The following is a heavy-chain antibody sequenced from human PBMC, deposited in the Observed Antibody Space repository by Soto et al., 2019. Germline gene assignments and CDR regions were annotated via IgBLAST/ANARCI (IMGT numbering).Heavy chain of an antibody. D-gene: IGHD3-9*01. CDR2: ISTNSGNT. J-gene: IGHJ4*02. V-gene: IGHV1-18*01. CDR3: ARDKDWDLDY. Sequence: QVQVVQSGSEVKKPGASVKVSCKTSGYMFTINGISWVRQVPGQGLEWMGWISTNSGNTKFAQNFQDRVTLTTDTSTSTACMELRILRSDDTAIYYCARDKDWDLDYWGQGTLVTVSS. CDR1: GYMFTING.